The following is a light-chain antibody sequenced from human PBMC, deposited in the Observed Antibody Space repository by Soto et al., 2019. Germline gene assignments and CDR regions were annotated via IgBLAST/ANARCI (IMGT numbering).Light chain of an antibody. CDR2: GAS. Sequence: PGTLKKSTGERATLSCRASQSVSSSYLAWSQQKPGQAPRLLIYGASSRATGIPDRFSGSGSGTDFTLTIIILSPREWPMSLRHGFG. CDR3: HG. J-gene: IGKJ2*03. CDR1: QSVSSSY. V-gene: IGKV3-20*01.